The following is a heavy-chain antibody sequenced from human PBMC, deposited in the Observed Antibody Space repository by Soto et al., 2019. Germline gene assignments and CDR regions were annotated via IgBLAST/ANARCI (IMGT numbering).Heavy chain of an antibody. CDR3: ARSLGYIHPRYYYGMDV. J-gene: IGHJ6*02. CDR1: GYSFTSYW. V-gene: IGHV5-51*01. D-gene: IGHD5-18*01. Sequence: EVQLVQSGAEVKKPGESLQISCKGSGYSFTSYWIGWVRQMPGKGLEWMGIIYPGDSDTRYSPSFQGQVTISADKSISTAYLQWSSLKASDTAMYYCARSLGYIHPRYYYGMDVWGQGTTVTVSS. CDR2: IYPGDSDT.